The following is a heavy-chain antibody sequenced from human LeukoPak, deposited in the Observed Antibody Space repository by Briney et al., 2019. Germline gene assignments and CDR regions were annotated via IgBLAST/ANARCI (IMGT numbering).Heavy chain of an antibody. CDR2: IYKNGDT. V-gene: IGHV4-39*07. Sequence: SETLSLTCTVSGGSISSSSYFWDWIRQPPGKGLDWIGSIYKNGDTYYKPSLKSRVSISIDASSNQFSLKVRSMTAADTAVYYCAGTREVVTSDSVFDYWGQGAPVTVSS. CDR1: GGSISSSSYF. J-gene: IGHJ4*02. D-gene: IGHD2-21*02. CDR3: AGTREVVTSDSVFDY.